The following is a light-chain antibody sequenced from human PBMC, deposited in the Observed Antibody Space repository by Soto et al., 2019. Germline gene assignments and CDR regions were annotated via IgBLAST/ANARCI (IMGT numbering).Light chain of an antibody. CDR1: SIDVGGYDF. CDR3: GSYSSTTTREV. Sequence: QSVLAQPASVSGSPGQSITISRTGASIDVGGYDFVSWYQHHPGTPPKLIIYEVTHRPSGVSHRFSGSKSASTASLTISGLQVEDEADYFCGSYSSTTTREVFXTGTKGTVL. V-gene: IGLV2-14*01. J-gene: IGLJ1*01. CDR2: EVT.